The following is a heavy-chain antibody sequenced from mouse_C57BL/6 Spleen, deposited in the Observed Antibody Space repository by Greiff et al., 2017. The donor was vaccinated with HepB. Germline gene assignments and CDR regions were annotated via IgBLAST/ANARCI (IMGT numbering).Heavy chain of an antibody. CDR2: IYPGDGDT. V-gene: IGHV1-82*01. CDR1: GYAFSSSW. CDR3: ARDSNYGAMDY. D-gene: IGHD2-5*01. Sequence: VMLMESGPELVKPGASVKISCKASGYAFSSSWMNWVKQRPGKGLEWIGRIYPGDGDTNYNGKFKGKATLTADKSSSTAYMQLSSLTSEDSAVYFCARDSNYGAMDYWGQGTSVTVSS. J-gene: IGHJ4*01.